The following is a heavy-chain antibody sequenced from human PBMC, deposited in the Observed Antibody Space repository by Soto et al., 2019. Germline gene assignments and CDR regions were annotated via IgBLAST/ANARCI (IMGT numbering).Heavy chain of an antibody. Sequence: SVKVSCKASGGTFSSYAISWVRQAPGQGLEWMGGIIPIFGTANYAQKFQGRVTITADESTSTAYMELSSLRSDDTAVYYCARVLKWLSPSYYYYGMDVWGQGTTVTVSS. J-gene: IGHJ6*02. CDR2: IIPIFGTA. V-gene: IGHV1-69*13. CDR3: ARVLKWLSPSYYYYGMDV. CDR1: GGTFSSYA. D-gene: IGHD3-22*01.